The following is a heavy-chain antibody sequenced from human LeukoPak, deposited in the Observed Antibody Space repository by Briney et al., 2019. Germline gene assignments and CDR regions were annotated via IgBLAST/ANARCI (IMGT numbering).Heavy chain of an antibody. V-gene: IGHV3-21*01. CDR2: ISSGGSYI. Sequence: GGSLRLSCAASGFTFSSYSMNWVRQAPGKGLEWVSSISSGGSYIYYADSVKGRFTISRDNAKNSLYLQMYSLRAEDTAVYYCARDGGYSYGYPYFDYWGQGTLVTVSS. CDR3: ARDGGYSYGYPYFDY. J-gene: IGHJ4*02. CDR1: GFTFSSYS. D-gene: IGHD5-18*01.